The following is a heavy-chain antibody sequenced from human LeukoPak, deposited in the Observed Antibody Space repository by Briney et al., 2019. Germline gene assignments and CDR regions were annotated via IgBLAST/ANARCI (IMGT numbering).Heavy chain of an antibody. V-gene: IGHV4-39*01. CDR3: ARHSLSGGIDY. D-gene: IGHD3-16*01. CDR1: GGSFCTNTYY. J-gene: IGHJ4*02. Sequence: SETLSLTCTVSGGSFCTNTYYWGWIRQPPGKGLEWIENIYFSGTSRYNPSLRSRVTISVDTSKNQFSLKLSSVTAADTAVYFCARHSLSGGIDYWGQGILVTVSS. CDR2: IYFSGTS.